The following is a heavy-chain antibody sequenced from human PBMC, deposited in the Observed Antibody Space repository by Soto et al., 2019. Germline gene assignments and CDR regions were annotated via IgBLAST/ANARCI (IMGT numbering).Heavy chain of an antibody. D-gene: IGHD1-26*01. CDR1: GFSFINSW. CDR3: GTGSAFDI. J-gene: IGHJ3*02. V-gene: IGHV3-15*01. Sequence: DVQSVESGGVLVKPGGSLRLSCEVPGFSFINSWMSWVRQAPGKGLEWVGRIKTQAEGGTTDYAAPVKGRFTISRDDSKKTLYLQMNSLKTEDTAVYYCGTGSAFDIWGRGTMVSVSP. CDR2: IKTQAEGGTT.